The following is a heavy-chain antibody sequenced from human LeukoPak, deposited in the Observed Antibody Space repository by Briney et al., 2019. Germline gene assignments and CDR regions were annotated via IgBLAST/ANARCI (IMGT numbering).Heavy chain of an antibody. Sequence: GGSLRLSCAASGFTFSNAWMSWVRQAPGKGLKWVGRIIRKTDGGTTDYAAPVKGRFSISRDDSKNTLYLQMNSLKTEDTAVYYCTTDSYDLWGHGTLVIVSS. V-gene: IGHV3-15*01. CDR2: IIRKTDGGTT. D-gene: IGHD3/OR15-3a*01. CDR1: GFTFSNAW. CDR3: TTDSYDL. J-gene: IGHJ4*01.